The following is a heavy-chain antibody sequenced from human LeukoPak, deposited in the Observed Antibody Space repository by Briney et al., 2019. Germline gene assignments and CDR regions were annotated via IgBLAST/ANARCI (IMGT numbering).Heavy chain of an antibody. CDR1: GGSISSYY. J-gene: IGHJ4*02. D-gene: IGHD4-17*01. Sequence: PSETLSLTCTVSGGSISSYYWSWIRQPPGQGLEWIGYIYYSGSTNYNPSLKSRVTISVDTSKNQFSLKLSSVTAADTAVYYCARYRPLYGDFDYWGQGTLVTVSS. V-gene: IGHV4-59*01. CDR3: ARYRPLYGDFDY. CDR2: IYYSGST.